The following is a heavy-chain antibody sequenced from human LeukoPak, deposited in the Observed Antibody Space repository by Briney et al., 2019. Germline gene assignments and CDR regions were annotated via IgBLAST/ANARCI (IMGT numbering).Heavy chain of an antibody. CDR2: TRNKANSYTT. CDR1: GFTFSDHY. J-gene: IGHJ4*02. V-gene: IGHV3-72*01. Sequence: GGSLRLSCAASGFTFSDHYMDWVRQAPGKGLEWVGRTRNKANSYTTEYAASVKGRFTISRDDSKNSLYLQMNSPKTEDTAVYYCARESSGGNFQGNFDYWGQGTLVTVSS. D-gene: IGHD4-23*01. CDR3: ARESSGGNFQGNFDY.